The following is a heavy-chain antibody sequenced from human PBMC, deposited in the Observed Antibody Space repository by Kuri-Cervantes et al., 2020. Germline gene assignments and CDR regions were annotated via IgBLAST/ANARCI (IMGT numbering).Heavy chain of an antibody. CDR2: IRSKANSYAT. Sequence: GGSLRLSCAASGSTFSGSAMHWVRQASGKGLEWVGRIRSKANSYATAYAASVKGRFTISRDDSKNMLYLQMNSPKTEDTAVYYCQTLGFRTNSDAFDLWGHGTMVTVSS. J-gene: IGHJ3*01. CDR3: QTLGFRTNSDAFDL. V-gene: IGHV3-73*01. CDR1: GSTFSGSA. D-gene: IGHD7-27*01.